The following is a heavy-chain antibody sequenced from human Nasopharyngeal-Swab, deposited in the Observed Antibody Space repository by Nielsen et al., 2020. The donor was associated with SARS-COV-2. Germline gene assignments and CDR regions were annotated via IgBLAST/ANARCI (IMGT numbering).Heavy chain of an antibody. Sequence: ASVKVSCKASGYTFTSYGISWVRQAPGQGLEWMGWISAYNGNTNYAQKLQGRVTMTTDTSTSTAYMELRSLISDDTAVYYCARDCPYCSGGSCYCGGIEFDYWGQGTLVTVSS. CDR3: ARDCPYCSGGSCYCGGIEFDY. CDR1: GYTFTSYG. CDR2: ISAYNGNT. V-gene: IGHV1-18*04. J-gene: IGHJ4*02. D-gene: IGHD2-15*01.